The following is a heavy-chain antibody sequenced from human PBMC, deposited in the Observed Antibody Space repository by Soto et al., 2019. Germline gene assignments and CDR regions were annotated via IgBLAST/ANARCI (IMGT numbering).Heavy chain of an antibody. J-gene: IGHJ4*02. D-gene: IGHD3-10*01. V-gene: IGHV3-23*01. CDR3: ARGSTDSYPGSRIFDF. CDR2: ITDTGGDA. CDR1: GLTFGSRA. Sequence: GSLILSCVASGLTFGSRAMSWVRQAPGEGLQWVSTITDTGGDAKYADSVRGRFVISRDNSKKTLYLPMTSLTAEDSAMYFCARGSTDSYPGSRIFDFWGRGTLVTVSS.